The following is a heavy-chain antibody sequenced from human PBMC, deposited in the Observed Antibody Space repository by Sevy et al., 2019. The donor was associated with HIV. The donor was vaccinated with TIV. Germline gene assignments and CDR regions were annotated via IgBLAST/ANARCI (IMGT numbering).Heavy chain of an antibody. CDR2: IWYDGSSQ. CDR1: GFIFSTYG. J-gene: IGHJ4*02. D-gene: IGHD6-13*01. CDR3: VGGASIAAAGNFAY. V-gene: IGHV3-30*02. Sequence: GGSLRLSCAASGFIFSTYGMHWVRQAPGKGLEWVALIWYDGSSQYYADSVQGGFTISRDNSKNTLALQMNSLRAEDRAVYYCVGGASIAAAGNFAYWGQGTLVTVSS.